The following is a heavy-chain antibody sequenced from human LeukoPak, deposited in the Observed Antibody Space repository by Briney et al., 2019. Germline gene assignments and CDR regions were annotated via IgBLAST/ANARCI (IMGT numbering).Heavy chain of an antibody. D-gene: IGHD3-22*01. CDR1: GYTFTGYY. J-gene: IGHJ4*02. CDR3: ARELYDSSGYYRLLDY. CDR2: INPNSGGT. Sequence: ASVKVSCKASGYTFTGYYMHWVRQAPGQGLEWMGWINPNSGGTNYAQKFQGRVTMTRGTSISTAYMELSRLRSDDTAVYYCARELYDSSGYYRLLDYWGQGTLVTVSS. V-gene: IGHV1-2*02.